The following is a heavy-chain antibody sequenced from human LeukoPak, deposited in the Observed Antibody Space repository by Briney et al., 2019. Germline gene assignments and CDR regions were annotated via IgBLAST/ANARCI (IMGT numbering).Heavy chain of an antibody. CDR1: GGSFSGYY. D-gene: IGHD3-9*01. CDR2: IYHSGST. J-gene: IGHJ3*02. V-gene: IGHV4-38-2*01. CDR3: ARTYYDILTGYYNDAFDI. Sequence: KSSETLSLTCAVYGGSFSGYYWGWIRQPPGKGLEWIGSIYHSGSTFYNPSLKSRVTISVDTSKNQFSLKLSSVTAADTAVYYCARTYYDILTGYYNDAFDIWGQGTMVTVSS.